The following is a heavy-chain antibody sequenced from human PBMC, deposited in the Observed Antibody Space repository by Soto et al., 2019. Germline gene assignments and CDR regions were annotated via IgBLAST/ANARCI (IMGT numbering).Heavy chain of an antibody. J-gene: IGHJ4*02. CDR3: ARGFCANSVCYYFFDL. V-gene: IGHV3-30*03. Sequence: GGSLRLSCAASRFDFTSYVMHWLRQAPGKGLEWVAVMSNDGNNQFYADSVRGRFIISRDTSKNTLFLQMTSLRPEDTAVYHCARGFCANSVCYYFFDLWGQGAMVTVSS. CDR2: MSNDGNNQ. D-gene: IGHD2-8*01. CDR1: RFDFTSYV.